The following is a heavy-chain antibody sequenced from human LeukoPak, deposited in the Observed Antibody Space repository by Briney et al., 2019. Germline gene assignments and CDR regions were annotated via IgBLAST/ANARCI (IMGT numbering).Heavy chain of an antibody. CDR3: ARGGYCSGGSCYPPRFDY. CDR2: INHSGST. CDR1: GGSFSGYY. J-gene: IGHJ4*02. D-gene: IGHD2-15*01. Sequence: PSETLSLTCAVYGGSFSGYYWSWIRQPPGKGLEWIGEINHSGSTNYNPSLKSRVTISVDTSKNQFSLKLSSVTAADTAVYYCARGGYCSGGSCYPPRFDYWGQGTLVTVSS. V-gene: IGHV4-34*01.